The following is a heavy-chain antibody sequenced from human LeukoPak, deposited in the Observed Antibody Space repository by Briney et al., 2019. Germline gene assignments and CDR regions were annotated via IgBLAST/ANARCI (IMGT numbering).Heavy chain of an antibody. J-gene: IGHJ4*02. CDR2: IYTSGST. CDR1: GGSISSYY. D-gene: IGHD3-3*01. V-gene: IGHV4-4*07. Sequence: SETLSPTCTVSGGSISSYYWSWIRQPAGKGLEWIGRIYTSGSTNYNPSLKSRVTMSVDTSKNQFSLKLSSVTAADTAVYYCARDTTIFGVVWEYYFDYWGQGTLVTVSS. CDR3: ARDTTIFGVVWEYYFDY.